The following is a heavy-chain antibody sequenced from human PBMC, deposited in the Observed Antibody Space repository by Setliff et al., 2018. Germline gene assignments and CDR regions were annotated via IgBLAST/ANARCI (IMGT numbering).Heavy chain of an antibody. J-gene: IGHJ5*02. V-gene: IGHV3-74*01. D-gene: IGHD6-6*01. Sequence: GGSLRLSCAASGFTFSTYWMHWVRQAPGKGLVWVSRINSDGSTTSYADSVKGRFTISRDNAKNSLYLQMNSLRAEDTAVYYCARDRGAARPWVWFDPWGQGTLVTVSS. CDR3: ARDRGAARPWVWFDP. CDR2: INSDGSTT. CDR1: GFTFSTYW.